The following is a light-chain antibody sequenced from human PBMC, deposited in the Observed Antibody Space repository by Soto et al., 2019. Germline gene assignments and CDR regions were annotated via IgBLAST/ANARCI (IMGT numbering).Light chain of an antibody. V-gene: IGKV3D-20*02. CDR3: QQHSNGPPIT. CDR1: QSVSSNY. Sequence: LTMPPGTLSLSHGERATLSCRASQSVSSNYLAWYQQKPGQAPRLPIYGASTRASGIPDRFSGSEAGTDFTLTISGLQSNKFAHYYGQQHSNGPPITFGQGTQLEI. CDR2: GAS. J-gene: IGKJ5*01.